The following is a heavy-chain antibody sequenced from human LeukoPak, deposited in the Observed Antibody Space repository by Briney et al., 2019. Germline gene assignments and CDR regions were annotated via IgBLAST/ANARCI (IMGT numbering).Heavy chain of an antibody. Sequence: SSVKVSCKASGGTFSSYAISWVRQAPGQGLEWMGGIIPIFGTANYAQKFQGRVTITTDESTSTAYMELSSLRSEDTAVYYCAVHTNPGIAAAVWFDYWGQGTRVTVSS. D-gene: IGHD6-13*01. V-gene: IGHV1-69*05. CDR1: GGTFSSYA. CDR3: AVHTNPGIAAAVWFDY. CDR2: IIPIFGTA. J-gene: IGHJ4*02.